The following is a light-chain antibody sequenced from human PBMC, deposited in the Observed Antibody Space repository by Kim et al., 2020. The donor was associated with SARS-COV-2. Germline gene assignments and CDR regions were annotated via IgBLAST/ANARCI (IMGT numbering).Light chain of an antibody. V-gene: IGLV3-9*01. Sequence: VALGQTARSTCGGNNIGSKNVHWYQQKPGQAPVLVIYRDSNRPSGIPERFSGSNSGNTATLTISRAQAGDEADYYCQVWDSSTYVVFGGGTQLTVL. CDR3: QVWDSSTYVV. CDR2: RDS. CDR1: NIGSKN. J-gene: IGLJ2*01.